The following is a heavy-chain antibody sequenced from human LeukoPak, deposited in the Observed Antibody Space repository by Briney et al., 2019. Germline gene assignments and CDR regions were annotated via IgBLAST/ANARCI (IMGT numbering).Heavy chain of an antibody. D-gene: IGHD6-19*01. Sequence: SETLSLTCTVSGYSISSGYYWGWIRQPPGKGLEWIGSIYHSGSTYYNPSLKSRVTISVDTSKNQFSLKLSSATAADTAVYYCAREPLGSQWLAPEVDYWGQGTLVTVSS. CDR3: AREPLGSQWLAPEVDY. CDR2: IYHSGST. V-gene: IGHV4-38-2*02. J-gene: IGHJ4*02. CDR1: GYSISSGYY.